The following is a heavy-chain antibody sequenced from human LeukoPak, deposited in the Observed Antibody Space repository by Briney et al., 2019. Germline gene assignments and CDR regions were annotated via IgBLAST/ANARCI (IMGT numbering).Heavy chain of an antibody. CDR2: IIPIFGTA. CDR1: GGTFSSYA. V-gene: IGHV1-69*13. CDR3: ARAQPPHLSTVVVAATSWFDP. D-gene: IGHD2-15*01. Sequence: SVKVSCKASGGTFSSYAISCVQQAPGQGLEWMGGIIPIFGTANYAQKFQGRVTITADESTSTAYMELSSLRSEDTAVYYCARAQPPHLSTVVVAATSWFDPWGQGTLVTVSS. J-gene: IGHJ5*02.